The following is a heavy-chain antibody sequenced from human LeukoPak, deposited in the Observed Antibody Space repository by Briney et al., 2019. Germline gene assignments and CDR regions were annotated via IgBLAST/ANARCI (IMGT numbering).Heavy chain of an antibody. CDR3: AKSRNRGSFDGFNI. J-gene: IGHJ3*02. D-gene: IGHD3-16*02. Sequence: SETLSLTCTVSGGSISSFYWSWIRQPPGKGLGWIGYIYYTGSTNYNPSLKSRVTVSVDTSKNQFSLKLSSVTAADTAVYYCAKSRNRGSFDGFNIWGQGTMVTVSS. CDR2: IYYTGST. V-gene: IGHV4-59*01. CDR1: GGSISSFY.